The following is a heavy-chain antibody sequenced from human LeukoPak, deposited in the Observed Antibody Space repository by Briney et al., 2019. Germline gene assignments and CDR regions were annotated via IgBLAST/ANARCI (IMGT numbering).Heavy chain of an antibody. Sequence: GGSLRLSCSASGFTFSSYAMHWVRQAPGKGLEYVSAISSNGGSTYYADSVKGRFTISRDNSKNTLYLQMSSLRAEDTAVYYCARGVGATTVDYWGQGTLVTVSS. J-gene: IGHJ4*02. CDR1: GFTFSSYA. D-gene: IGHD1-26*01. CDR3: ARGVGATTVDY. V-gene: IGHV3-64D*09. CDR2: ISSNGGST.